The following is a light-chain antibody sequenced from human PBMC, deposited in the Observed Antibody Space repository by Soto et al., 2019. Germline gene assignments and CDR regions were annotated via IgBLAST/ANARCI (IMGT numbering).Light chain of an antibody. V-gene: IGKV1-12*01. CDR2: AAS. CDR3: QQADSFPIT. J-gene: IGKJ5*01. CDR1: QGISNC. Sequence: DIQMTQSPSSVSPSIGDRVTVTCRANQGISNCLAWYQQKPGQAPKFLISAASSLQSGVPSRFSGSGSGTDFTLTISSLQAEDFATYYCQQADSFPITFGQGKRLEIK.